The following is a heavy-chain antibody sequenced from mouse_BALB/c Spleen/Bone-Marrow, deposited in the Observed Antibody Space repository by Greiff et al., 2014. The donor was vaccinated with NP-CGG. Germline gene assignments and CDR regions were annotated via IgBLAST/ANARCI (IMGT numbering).Heavy chain of an antibody. J-gene: IGHJ2*01. CDR3: ARDEHYFDY. CDR2: IYPGDGDT. V-gene: IGHV1-87*01. Sequence: VQVVESGAELARPGASVKLSCKASGYTFTSYWMQWVKQRPGQGLEWIGAIYPGDGDTRYTQKFKGKATSTADKSSSTAYMQLSSLASEDSAVYYCARDEHYFDYWGQGTTLTVSS. CDR1: GYTFTSYW.